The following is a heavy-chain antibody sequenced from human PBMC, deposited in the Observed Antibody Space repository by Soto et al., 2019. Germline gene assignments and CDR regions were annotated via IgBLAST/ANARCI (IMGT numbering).Heavy chain of an antibody. Sequence: PSETLSLTCTVSGGSISSSSYYWDWIRQPPGKGLEWIGSIYYSGSTYYNPSLKSRVTISVDTSKNQFSLKLSSVTAADTAVYYCASRELLLFYFDYWGQGTLVTVSS. V-gene: IGHV4-39*01. CDR3: ASRELLLFYFDY. J-gene: IGHJ4*02. D-gene: IGHD1-26*01. CDR2: IYYSGST. CDR1: GGSISSSSYY.